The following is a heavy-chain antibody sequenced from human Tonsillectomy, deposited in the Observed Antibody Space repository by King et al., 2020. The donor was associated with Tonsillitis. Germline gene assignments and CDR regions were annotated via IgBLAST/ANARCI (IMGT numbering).Heavy chain of an antibody. CDR2: IYWDNDT. Sequence: ITLKESGPTLVKPTETLTLTCTFSGFSLITSGVGVGWIRQPPGKALEWLALIYWDNDTRYGPSLKSRLTITKDTSRNKVVLTMTNMDPVDTATYFCARRHSGLLVAAPIRDAFDIWGQGTMVTVSS. D-gene: IGHD5-12*01. CDR1: GFSLITSGVG. V-gene: IGHV2-5*05. CDR3: ARRHSGLLVAAPIRDAFDI. J-gene: IGHJ3*02.